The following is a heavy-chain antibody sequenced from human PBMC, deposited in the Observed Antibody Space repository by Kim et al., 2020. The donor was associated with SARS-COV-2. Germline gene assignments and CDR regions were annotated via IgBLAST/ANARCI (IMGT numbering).Heavy chain of an antibody. V-gene: IGHV4-39*01. D-gene: IGHD2-2*01. J-gene: IGHJ5*02. Sequence: KSRVTISVDTSKNQFSLKLSSVTAADTAVYYCARLIVYWSSTSGANWFDPWGQGTLVTVSS. CDR3: ARLIVYWSSTSGANWFDP.